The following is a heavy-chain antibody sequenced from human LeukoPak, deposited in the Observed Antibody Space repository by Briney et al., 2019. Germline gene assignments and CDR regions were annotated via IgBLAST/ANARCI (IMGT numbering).Heavy chain of an antibody. CDR2: ISHDGSDK. CDR3: AREGVQTTVDAFDI. CDR1: GFTLKIYP. Sequence: SGGSPRLSCAASGFTLKIYPMHWVRQAPGKGLEWLSVISHDGSDKNNADSVKGRFIISRDNSKNTVYLQLNSLRPEDTAMYYCAREGVQTTVDAFDIWGLGTMVIVSS. J-gene: IGHJ3*02. D-gene: IGHD4-17*01. V-gene: IGHV3-30*04.